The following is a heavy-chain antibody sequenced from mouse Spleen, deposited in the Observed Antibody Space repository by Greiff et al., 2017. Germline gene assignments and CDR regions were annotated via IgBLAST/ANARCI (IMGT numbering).Heavy chain of an antibody. CDR3: ARHEGDYYGSSGGYAMDD. J-gene: IGHJ4*01. V-gene: IGHV1-62-2*01. Sequence: VQLQQSGAELVKPGASVKLSCKASGYTFTEYTIHWVKQRSGQGLEWIGWFYPGSGSIKYNEKFKDKATLTADKSSSTVYMELSRLTSEDSAVYFCARHEGDYYGSSGGYAMDDWGQGTSVTVSS. CDR2: FYPGSGSI. CDR1: GYTFTEYT. D-gene: IGHD1-1*01.